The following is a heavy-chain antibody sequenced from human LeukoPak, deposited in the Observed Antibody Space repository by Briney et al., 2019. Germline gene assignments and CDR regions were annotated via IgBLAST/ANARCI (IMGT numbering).Heavy chain of an antibody. D-gene: IGHD1-26*01. V-gene: IGHV1-18*01. CDR3: AREIVGAKKSPYYFDY. J-gene: IGHJ4*02. CDR2: ISAYNGNT. Sequence: ASVKVSCKAPGYTFTSYGISWVRQAPGQGLEWMGWISAYNGNTNYAQKLQGRVTMTTDTSTSTAYMELRSLRSDDTAVYYCAREIVGAKKSPYYFDYWGQGTLVTVSS. CDR1: GYTFTSYG.